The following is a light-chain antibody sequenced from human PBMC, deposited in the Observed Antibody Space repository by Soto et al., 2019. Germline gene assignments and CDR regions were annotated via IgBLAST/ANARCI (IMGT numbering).Light chain of an antibody. Sequence: DIQLTQSPSSLSASVGDRVTITCQASQDIGNYLTWYQHKPGRPPKMVIYDASTLEAGVPSRFSGSGSGTYFTFTISSLPPEDYATYFGQHYHNRPMYTFGRGTRLDI. J-gene: IGKJ2*01. V-gene: IGKV1-33*01. CDR2: DAS. CDR1: QDIGNY. CDR3: QHYHNRPMYT.